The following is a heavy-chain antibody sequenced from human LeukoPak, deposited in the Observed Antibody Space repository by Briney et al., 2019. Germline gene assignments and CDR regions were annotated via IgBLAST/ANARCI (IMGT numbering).Heavy chain of an antibody. J-gene: IGHJ4*02. V-gene: IGHV3-23*01. D-gene: IGHD1-26*01. Sequence: TGGSLRLSCAASGFTFSTYAMSWVRQAPGRGLEWVSGICGSGGCTYYADSVKGRFTISRDNSKNTLYLQMNSLRVEDTAVYYCAKGSSPFWGQGTLVTVSS. CDR3: AKGSSPF. CDR1: GFTFSTYA. CDR2: ICGSGGCT.